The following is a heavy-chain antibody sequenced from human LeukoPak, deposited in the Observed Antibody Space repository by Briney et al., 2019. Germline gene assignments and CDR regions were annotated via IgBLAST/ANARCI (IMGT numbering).Heavy chain of an antibody. J-gene: IGHJ4*02. Sequence: SQTLSVTRPISRDSLSRNISAWHGTRHSTSGGLEWLGRTYSRSKWYNDYAVSVKSRTAINPDTSKNQFPLQLNSVTPEDTAVYYSAMGNGYKFDYWGQGTLVTVSS. CDR3: AMGNGYKFDY. V-gene: IGHV6-1*01. CDR1: RDSLSRNISA. CDR2: TYSRSKWYN. D-gene: IGHD5-24*01.